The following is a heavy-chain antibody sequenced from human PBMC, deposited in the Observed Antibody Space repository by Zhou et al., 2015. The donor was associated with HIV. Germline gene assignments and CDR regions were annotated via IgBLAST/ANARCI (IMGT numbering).Heavy chain of an antibody. D-gene: IGHD2-21*01. CDR3: ARDSVAKGHWYFDL. J-gene: IGHJ2*01. V-gene: IGHV1-69*06. Sequence: QVQLVQSGAEVKKPGSSVKVSCKPSEGTFSSYGISWVRQAPGQGLEWMGGITPVLGTAKYAQKFQGRVSFTADRSTSTAYMELRSLRSDDTAVYYCARDSVAKGHWYFDLWGRGTLVTVSS. CDR2: ITPVLGTA. CDR1: EGTFSSYG.